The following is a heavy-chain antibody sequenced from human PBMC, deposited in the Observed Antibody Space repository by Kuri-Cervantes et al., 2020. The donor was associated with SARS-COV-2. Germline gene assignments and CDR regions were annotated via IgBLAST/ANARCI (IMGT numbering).Heavy chain of an antibody. CDR1: IFTVNSDY. J-gene: IGHJ4*02. D-gene: IGHD3-10*01. V-gene: IGHV3-30-3*01. Sequence: GESLKISCAASIFTVNSDYMSWVRQAPGKGLEWVAVISYDGSNKYYADFVKGRFTISRDNSKNTLYPQMNSLRAEDTAVYYCASELLWFGECWGQGTLVTVSS. CDR2: ISYDGSNK. CDR3: ASELLWFGEC.